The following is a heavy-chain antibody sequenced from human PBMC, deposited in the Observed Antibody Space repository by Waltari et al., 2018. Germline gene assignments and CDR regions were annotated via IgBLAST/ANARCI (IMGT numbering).Heavy chain of an antibody. Sequence: GWMNPNSGDTGYAQKFQGRVSMTRDTSVSTAYMELSSLRPEDTAVYYCARWQKETDAFDIWGQGTVVTVSP. V-gene: IGHV1-8*01. CDR3: ARWQKETDAFDI. D-gene: IGHD5-12*01. J-gene: IGHJ3*02. CDR2: MNPNSGDT.